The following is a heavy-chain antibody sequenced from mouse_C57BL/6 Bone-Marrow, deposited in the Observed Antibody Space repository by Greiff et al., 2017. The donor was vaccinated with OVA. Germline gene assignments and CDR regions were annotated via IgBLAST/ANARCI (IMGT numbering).Heavy chain of an antibody. Sequence: EVKLQESGPGLVKPSQSLSLTCSVTGYSITSGYYWNWIRQFPGNKLEWMCYISYDGSNNYNPSLKNRIPITRDTSKNQFFLKLNSVTTEDTATYYCAGILNWFDYWGQGTTLTVSS. CDR3: AGILNWFDY. J-gene: IGHJ2*01. V-gene: IGHV3-6*01. CDR2: ISYDGSN. D-gene: IGHD4-1*02. CDR1: GYSITSGYY.